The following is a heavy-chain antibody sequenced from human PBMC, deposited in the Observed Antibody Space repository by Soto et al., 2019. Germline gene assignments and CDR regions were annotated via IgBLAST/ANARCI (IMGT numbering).Heavy chain of an antibody. CDR1: GFIFSSCD. Sequence: EVQLLESGGDLVQPGGSLRVSFAASGFIFSSCDMSWVRQAPGKGLEWVSSISASGDITWYADSVIGRFSISRDNSKSTLDLQMRSLRAEDTALYYCACLDDAPLPYWGQGTLVTVSS. V-gene: IGHV3-23*01. CDR2: ISASGDIT. CDR3: ACLDDAPLPY. J-gene: IGHJ4*02. D-gene: IGHD2-2*01.